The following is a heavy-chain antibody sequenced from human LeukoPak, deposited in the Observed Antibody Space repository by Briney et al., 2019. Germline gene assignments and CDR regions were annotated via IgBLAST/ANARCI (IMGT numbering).Heavy chain of an antibody. V-gene: IGHV4-39*07. Sequence: PSETLSLTCTVSGGSISSGSYYWSWIRQPPGKGLEWIGSIYHSGSTYYNPSLKSRVTISVDTSKNQFSLKLSSVTAADTAVYYCARILFSGSYPDYFDYWGQGTLVTVSS. J-gene: IGHJ4*02. CDR3: ARILFSGSYPDYFDY. D-gene: IGHD1-26*01. CDR1: GGSISSGSYY. CDR2: IYHSGST.